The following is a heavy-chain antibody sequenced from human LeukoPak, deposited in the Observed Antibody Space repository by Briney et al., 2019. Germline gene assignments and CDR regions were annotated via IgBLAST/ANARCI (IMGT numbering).Heavy chain of an antibody. D-gene: IGHD3-10*01. CDR2: MNPNSGNT. Sequence: ASVKVSCKASGYTFTSYDINWVRQATGQGLEWKGWMNPNSGNTGCAQKFQGRVTMTRNTSISTAYMELSSPRSEDTAVYYCAILNSGSYFHYYYYDMDVWGKGTTVTVSS. CDR1: GYTFTSYD. CDR3: AILNSGSYFHYYYYDMDV. V-gene: IGHV1-8*01. J-gene: IGHJ6*03.